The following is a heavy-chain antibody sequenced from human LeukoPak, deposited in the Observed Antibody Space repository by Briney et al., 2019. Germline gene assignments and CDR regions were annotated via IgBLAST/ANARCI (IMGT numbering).Heavy chain of an antibody. CDR1: GGSISSSSYY. CDR2: IYYSGST. D-gene: IGHD3-10*01. V-gene: IGHV4-39*07. Sequence: PSETLSLTCTVSGGSISSSSYYWGWIRQPPGKGLEWIGSIYYSGSTNYNPSLKSRVTISVDTSKNQFSLKLSSVTAADTAVYYCARLRVTMVRGDNRFDPWGQGTLVTVSS. CDR3: ARLRVTMVRGDNRFDP. J-gene: IGHJ5*02.